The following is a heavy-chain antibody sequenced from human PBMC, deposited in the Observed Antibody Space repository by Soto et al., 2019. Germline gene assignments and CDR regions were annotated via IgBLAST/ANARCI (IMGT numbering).Heavy chain of an antibody. CDR3: ASDRHSSSWYPPLYYYGMDV. CDR2: IIPIFGTA. D-gene: IGHD6-13*01. J-gene: IGHJ6*02. CDR1: AGTFSSYA. Sequence: ASVKVSCKASAGTFSSYAISWVRQAPGQGLEWMGGIIPIFGTANYAQKFQGRVTITADESTSTAYMELSSLRSEDTAVYYCASDRHSSSWYPPLYYYGMDVWGQGTTVTVSS. V-gene: IGHV1-69*13.